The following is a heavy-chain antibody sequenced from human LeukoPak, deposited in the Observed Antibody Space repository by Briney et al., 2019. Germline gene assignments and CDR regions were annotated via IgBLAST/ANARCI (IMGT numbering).Heavy chain of an antibody. D-gene: IGHD6-13*01. J-gene: IGHJ4*02. CDR2: INPNIGET. V-gene: IGHV1-2*06. CDR3: ARGATRLATAGAEFDS. Sequence: ASVKVSCKASGYTFTSYDIHWVRQAPGQRLEWMGRINPNIGETSFALRFQGRVTMTRDPSINTAYMELGRLTSDDTAVYFCARGATRLATAGAEFDSWGQGTLVIVSS. CDR1: GYTFTSYD.